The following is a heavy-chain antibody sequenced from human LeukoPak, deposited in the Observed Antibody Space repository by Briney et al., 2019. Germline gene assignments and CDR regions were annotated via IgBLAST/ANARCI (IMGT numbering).Heavy chain of an antibody. Sequence: PGGSLRLSCAASGFTFSDYYMSWIRQAPGKGLEWVSYISSSGSTIYYADSVKGRFTISRDNAKNSLYLQMNSLRAEDTAVYYCARHYDILTGYHYFDYWGQGTLVTVPS. CDR1: GFTFSDYY. J-gene: IGHJ4*02. D-gene: IGHD3-9*01. CDR2: ISSSGSTI. CDR3: ARHYDILTGYHYFDY. V-gene: IGHV3-11*01.